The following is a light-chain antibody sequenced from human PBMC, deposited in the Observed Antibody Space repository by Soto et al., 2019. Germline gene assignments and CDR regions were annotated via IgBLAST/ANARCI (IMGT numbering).Light chain of an antibody. CDR3: QQYNNWPLT. CDR1: QSVSSY. CDR2: DAS. V-gene: IGKV3-11*01. Sequence: EIVLTQSPATLSLSPGERATLSCRASQSVSSYLAWYQQKPGQAPRLLIYDASNRATGIPARFSGSGSGTDLTLTISSLQSEDFAVYYCQQYNNWPLTFGGGTKVDIK. J-gene: IGKJ4*01.